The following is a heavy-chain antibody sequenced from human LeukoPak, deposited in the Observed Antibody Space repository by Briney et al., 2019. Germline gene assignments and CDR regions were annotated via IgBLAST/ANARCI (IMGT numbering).Heavy chain of an antibody. CDR1: GGSISSGSYY. V-gene: IGHV4-61*02. CDR3: ARELGYCSGGSCLLFDY. D-gene: IGHD2-15*01. J-gene: IGHJ4*02. CDR2: IYTSGST. Sequence: SVTLSLTCTVSGGSISSGSYYWSWIRQPAGKGLEWSGRIYTSGSTNYNTSLKSRVTISVDTSKNQFSLKLSSVTAADTAVYYCARELGYCSGGSCLLFDYWGQGTLVTVSS.